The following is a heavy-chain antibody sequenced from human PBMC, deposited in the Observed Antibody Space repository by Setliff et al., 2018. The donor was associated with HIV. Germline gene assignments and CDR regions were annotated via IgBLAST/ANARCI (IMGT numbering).Heavy chain of an antibody. CDR1: GYTFTSYG. CDR2: ISVYNGNT. CDR3: ARGQYGDELFDY. D-gene: IGHD4-17*01. Sequence: ASVKVSCKASGYTFTSYGISWVRQAPGQGLEWMGWISVYNGNTNHAQKLQGRVTMTTDTSTSTAYMELRSLRSDDTAVYYCARGQYGDELFDYWGQGTLVTVSS. V-gene: IGHV1-18*01. J-gene: IGHJ4*02.